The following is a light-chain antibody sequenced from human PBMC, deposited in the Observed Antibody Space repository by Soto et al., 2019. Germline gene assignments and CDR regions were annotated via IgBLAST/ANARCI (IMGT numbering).Light chain of an antibody. CDR2: SDN. V-gene: IGLV1-44*01. Sequence: QSVLTQPPSASGTPGQRVTISCSGSSSNIGTNTVIWYQQLPGAAPKLLIYSDNQRPSGVPDRFSGSKSGTSASLVISGLQSEDEADYYCAAWDVSLVVFGGGTKLTAL. CDR1: SSNIGTNT. CDR3: AAWDVSLVV. J-gene: IGLJ2*01.